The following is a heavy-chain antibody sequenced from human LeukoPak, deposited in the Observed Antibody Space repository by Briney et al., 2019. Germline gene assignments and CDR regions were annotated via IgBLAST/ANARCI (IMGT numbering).Heavy chain of an antibody. CDR2: ISSSSSTI. Sequence: PGGSLRLSCAASGFTFSSYAMSWVRQAPGKGLEWVSYISSSSSTIYYADSVKGRFTISRDNAKNSLYLQMNSLRAEDTAVYYCARGGRDGRPAYFDYWGQGTLVTVSS. CDR1: GFTFSSYA. CDR3: ARGGRDGRPAYFDY. J-gene: IGHJ4*02. D-gene: IGHD5-24*01. V-gene: IGHV3-48*01.